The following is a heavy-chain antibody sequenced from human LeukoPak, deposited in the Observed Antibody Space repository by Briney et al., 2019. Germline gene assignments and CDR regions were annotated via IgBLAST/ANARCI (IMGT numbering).Heavy chain of an antibody. J-gene: IGHJ4*02. CDR2: MSYGCYYT. D-gene: IGHD5-12*01. Sequence: GVSLTLSCAASGISFNNCRMSWVRQATGKGLEWVSSMSYGCYYTYYADSVGARFTIPRHNSKNAVYLQIDSLRSGDTALYYCAKVISSYSGYDAYRGQGTLVTVSS. V-gene: IGHV3-23*01. CDR3: AKVISSYSGYDAY. CDR1: GISFNNCR.